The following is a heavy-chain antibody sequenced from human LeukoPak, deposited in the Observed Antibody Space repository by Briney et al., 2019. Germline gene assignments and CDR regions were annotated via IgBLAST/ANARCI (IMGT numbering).Heavy chain of an antibody. V-gene: IGHV1-2*02. CDR1: GYTFTGYY. D-gene: IGHD3-10*01. Sequence: ASVKVSCKASGYTFTGYYMRWVRQAPGQGLEWMGWTNPNSGGTNYAQKFQGRVTMTRDTSISTAYMELSRLRSDDTAVYYCARGALKLLWFREPSFCYFDYWGQGTLVTVSS. J-gene: IGHJ4*02. CDR3: ARGALKLLWFREPSFCYFDY. CDR2: TNPNSGGT.